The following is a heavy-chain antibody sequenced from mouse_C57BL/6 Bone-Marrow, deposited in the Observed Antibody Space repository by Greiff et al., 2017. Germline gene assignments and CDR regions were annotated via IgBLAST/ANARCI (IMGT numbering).Heavy chain of an antibody. CDR1: GFTFSSYG. J-gene: IGHJ3*01. D-gene: IGHD2-4*01. CDR3: ARGDYDYPLFAY. CDR2: ISSGGSYT. V-gene: IGHV5-6*01. Sequence: EVMLVESGGDLVKPGGSLKLSCAASGFTFSSYGMSWVRQTPDKRLEWVATISSGGSYTYYPDSVKGRFTISRDNAKNTLYLQMSSLKSEDTAMYYCARGDYDYPLFAYWGQGTLVTVSA.